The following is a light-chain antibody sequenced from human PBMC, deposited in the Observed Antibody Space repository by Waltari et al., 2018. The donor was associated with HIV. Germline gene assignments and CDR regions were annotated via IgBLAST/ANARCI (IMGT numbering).Light chain of an antibody. V-gene: IGLV1-47*01. CDR3: AAWDVSLRGAYV. CDR1: RSDIGSNY. J-gene: IGLJ1*01. CDR2: RNN. Sequence: QSVLTPPPSASGTPGQRVTISCSGARSDIGSNYVYWYQQLHGQATKLPIYRNNQRPSGVPDRFSASKSGTSASLAISGLRSEDEADYYCAAWDVSLRGAYVFGTGTKVAVL.